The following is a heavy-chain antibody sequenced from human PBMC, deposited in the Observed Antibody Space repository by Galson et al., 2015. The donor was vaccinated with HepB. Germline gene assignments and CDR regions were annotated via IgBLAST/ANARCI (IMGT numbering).Heavy chain of an antibody. CDR1: GFTFSSYA. CDR3: ARESITMIMVRAFDI. CDR2: ISYDGSNK. J-gene: IGHJ3*02. D-gene: IGHD3-22*01. Sequence: SLRLSCAASGFTFSSYAMHWVRQAPGKGLEWVAVISYDGSNKYYADSVKGRFTISRDNSKNTLYLQMNSLRAEDTAVYYCARESITMIMVRAFDIWGQGTMVTVSS. V-gene: IGHV3-30*04.